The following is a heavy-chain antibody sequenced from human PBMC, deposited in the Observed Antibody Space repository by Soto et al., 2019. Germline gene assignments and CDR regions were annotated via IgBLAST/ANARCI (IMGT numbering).Heavy chain of an antibody. V-gene: IGHV4-30-2*01. D-gene: IGHD5-12*01. CDR2: IYHSEST. CDR3: AAGGGLPRYY. J-gene: IGHJ4*02. CDR1: GGSISSGGYS. Sequence: QLQLQESGSGLVKPSQTLSLTCAVSGGSISSGGYSWSWIRQPPGKGLEWIGYIYHSESTYYNPSLQRRVTISVDRSKNQFSLKLSSVTAADTAVYYCAAGGGLPRYYWGQGTLVTVSS.